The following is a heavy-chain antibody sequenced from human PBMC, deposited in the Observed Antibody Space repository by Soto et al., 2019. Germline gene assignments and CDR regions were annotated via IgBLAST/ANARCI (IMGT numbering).Heavy chain of an antibody. J-gene: IGHJ6*02. CDR2: INPNSGGT. V-gene: IGHV1-2*04. CDR3: ARDLYSGSYSGYYYYGMDV. CDR1: GYTFTGYY. Sequence: ASVKVSCKASGYTFTGYYMHWVRQAPGQGLEWMGWINPNSGGTNYAQKFQGWVNMNRVTSISTAYMELSRLRSDDTAVYYCARDLYSGSYSGYYYYGMDVWGQGTTVTVS. D-gene: IGHD1-26*01.